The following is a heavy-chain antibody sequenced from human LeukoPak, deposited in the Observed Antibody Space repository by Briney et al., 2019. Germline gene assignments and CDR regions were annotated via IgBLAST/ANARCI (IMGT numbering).Heavy chain of an antibody. CDR1: GYSFTSYW. J-gene: IGHJ4*02. V-gene: IGHV5-51*01. Sequence: GESLKISCKGSGYSFTSYWIGWVRQMPGKGLEWMGIIYPGDSDTRYSPSFQGQVTISADKSISTAYLQWSSLKASDTAMYYCARQSHPLYGGYLYYFDYWGQGTLVTVSS. CDR2: IYPGDSDT. CDR3: ARQSHPLYGGYLYYFDY. D-gene: IGHD5-12*01.